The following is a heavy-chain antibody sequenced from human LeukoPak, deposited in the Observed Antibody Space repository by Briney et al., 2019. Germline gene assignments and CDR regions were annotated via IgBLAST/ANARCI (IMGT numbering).Heavy chain of an antibody. CDR1: GGTFSSYA. CDR3: ARGMVRAMGWGNYYNGMDV. CDR2: IIPIFGTT. V-gene: IGHV1-69*13. J-gene: IGHJ6*02. D-gene: IGHD3-10*01. Sequence: SVKVSCKASGGTFSSYAISWVRQAPGQGLEWMGGIIPIFGTTNYAQNLEGRVTITADESTSTAYLELSSLRSEDTAVFYCARGMVRAMGWGNYYNGMDVWGQGTTVTVSS.